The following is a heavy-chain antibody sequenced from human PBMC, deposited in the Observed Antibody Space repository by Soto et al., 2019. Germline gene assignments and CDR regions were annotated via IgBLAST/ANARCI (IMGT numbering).Heavy chain of an antibody. D-gene: IGHD3-16*01. Sequence: QVQLVQSGAEVKKPGSSVKVSCKASGGTFSSYAINWVRQAPGQGLEWMGGIIPIFATADYAQKFQGRVTITADESMSTAYMELSSLRSEDTAVYYCAQCLLGVNYYYGMDVWGQGTTVTVSS. J-gene: IGHJ6*02. CDR2: IIPIFATA. CDR1: GGTFSSYA. CDR3: AQCLLGVNYYYGMDV. V-gene: IGHV1-69*12.